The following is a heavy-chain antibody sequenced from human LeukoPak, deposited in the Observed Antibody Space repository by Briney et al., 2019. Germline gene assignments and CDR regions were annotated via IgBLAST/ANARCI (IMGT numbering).Heavy chain of an antibody. J-gene: IGHJ4*02. CDR1: GFTFSCYW. D-gene: IGHD1-1*01. CDR3: KSGGAAPGSFDY. CDR2: IKYDGNEE. V-gene: IGHV3-7*01. Sequence: PGGSLRLSCAASGFTFSCYWMSWMRQAPGKGLEWVANIKYDGNEEYYVDSVKGRFTISRDNAKNSLYLQLNSLRVEDTAVYYCKSGGAAPGSFDYWGQGTLVTVSP.